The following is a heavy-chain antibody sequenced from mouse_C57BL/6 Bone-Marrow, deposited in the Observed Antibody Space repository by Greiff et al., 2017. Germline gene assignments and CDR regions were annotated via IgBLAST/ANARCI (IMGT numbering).Heavy chain of an antibody. CDR2: IDPSDSYT. Sequence: QVQLQQSGAELVMPGASVKLSCKASGYTFTSYWMPWVKQRPGQGLEWIGEIDPSDSYTNYNQKFKGKSTLTVDKSSSAAYMQLSSLTSEDAAVYYCARGGHGSSYPFAYWGQGTLVTVSA. CDR3: ARGGHGSSYPFAY. V-gene: IGHV1-69*01. CDR1: GYTFTSYW. D-gene: IGHD1-1*01. J-gene: IGHJ3*01.